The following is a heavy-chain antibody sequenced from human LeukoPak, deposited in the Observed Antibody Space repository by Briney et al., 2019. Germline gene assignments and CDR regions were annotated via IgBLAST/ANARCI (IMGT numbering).Heavy chain of an antibody. D-gene: IGHD5-18*01. Sequence: KPSETLSLTCAVSGGSFSGYYWSWIRQPPGKGLEWIGEINHSGSTNYNPSLKSRVTISVDTSKNQFSLKLSSVTAADTALYYCARGLLRYSYGLKVWFDPWGQETLVTVSS. CDR1: GGSFSGYY. CDR2: INHSGST. J-gene: IGHJ5*02. CDR3: ARGLLRYSYGLKVWFDP. V-gene: IGHV4-34*01.